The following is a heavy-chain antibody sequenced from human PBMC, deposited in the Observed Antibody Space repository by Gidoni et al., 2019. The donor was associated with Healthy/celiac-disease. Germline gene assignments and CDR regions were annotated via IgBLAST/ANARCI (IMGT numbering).Heavy chain of an antibody. CDR3: AKDISGYYPRYFDY. CDR2: ISGRGCGT. J-gene: IGHJ4*02. V-gene: IGHV3-23*01. D-gene: IGHD3-22*01. Sequence: EVQLLESGGGLVQPGGSLTLSCAASGFTFSGYARSRVRQAPGKGLGWVSAISGRGCGTFYADSVRGRFTISRDNSKNTQYLQMNSLRAEDTAVYYCAKDISGYYPRYFDYWGQGTLVTVSS. CDR1: GFTFSGYA.